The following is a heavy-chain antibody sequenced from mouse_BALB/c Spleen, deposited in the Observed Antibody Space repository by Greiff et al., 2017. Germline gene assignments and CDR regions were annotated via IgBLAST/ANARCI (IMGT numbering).Heavy chain of an antibody. V-gene: IGHV5-17*02. D-gene: IGHD2-5*01. CDR3: ARSNYDPYFDY. CDR1: GFTFSSFG. CDR2: ISSGSSTI. J-gene: IGHJ2*01. Sequence: DVMLVESGGGLVQPGGSRKLSCAASGFTFSSFGMHWVRQAPEKGLEWVAYISSGSSTIYYADTVKGRFTISRDNPKNTLFLQMTSLRSEDTAMYYCARSNYDPYFDYWGQGTTLTVSS.